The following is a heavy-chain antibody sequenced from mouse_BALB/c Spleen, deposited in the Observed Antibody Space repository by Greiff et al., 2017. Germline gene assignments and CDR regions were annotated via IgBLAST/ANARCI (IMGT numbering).Heavy chain of an antibody. CDR2: ISYSGST. D-gene: IGHD2-14*01. J-gene: IGHJ3*01. CDR1: GYSITSDYA. Sequence: EVQLVESGPGLVKPSQSLSLTCTVTGYSITSDYAWNWIRQFPGNKLEWMGYISYSGSTSYNPSLKSRISITRDTSKNQFFLQLNSVTTEDTATYYCARSAYRYQFAYWGQGTLVTVSA. CDR3: ARSAYRYQFAY. V-gene: IGHV3-2*02.